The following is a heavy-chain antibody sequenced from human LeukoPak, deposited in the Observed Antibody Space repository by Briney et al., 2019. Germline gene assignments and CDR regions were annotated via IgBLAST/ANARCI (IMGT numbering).Heavy chain of an antibody. CDR1: GYTFTGYY. Sequence: GASVKVSCKASGYTFTGYYMHWVRQAPGQGLEWMGWINPNSGGTNYAQKFQGRVTMTRDTSISTAYMELSRLRSDDTAVYYCARDQWGLTSPWVYYFDYWGQGTLVTVSS. D-gene: IGHD2-15*01. V-gene: IGHV1-2*02. CDR2: INPNSGGT. CDR3: ARDQWGLTSPWVYYFDY. J-gene: IGHJ4*02.